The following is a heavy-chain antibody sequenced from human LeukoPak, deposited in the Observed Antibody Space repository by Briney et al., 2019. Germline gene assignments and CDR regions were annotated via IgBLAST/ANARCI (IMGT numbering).Heavy chain of an antibody. D-gene: IGHD3-22*01. J-gene: IGHJ4*02. CDR2: SSAYNGNT. V-gene: IGHV1-18*01. CDR3: ASNSRDSSGYYRDY. Sequence: ASVKVSCKASGYTFTSYGISWVRQAPGQGLEWMGWSSAYNGNTNYAQKLQGRVTMTTDTSTSTVYMELSSLRSEDTAVYYCASNSRDSSGYYRDYWGQGTLVTVSS. CDR1: GYTFTSYG.